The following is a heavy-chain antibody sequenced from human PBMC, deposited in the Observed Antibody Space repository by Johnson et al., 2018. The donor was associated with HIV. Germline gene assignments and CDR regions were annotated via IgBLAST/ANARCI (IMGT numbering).Heavy chain of an antibody. CDR2: IWFDGNTE. J-gene: IGHJ3*02. CDR3: AKGQVARGAFDI. V-gene: IGHV3-33*06. D-gene: IGHD2-15*01. Sequence: QMQLVESGGGVVQPGRSLRLSCAASGFTFSNYGMHWVRQAPGKGLEWVAIIWFDGNTEYYADSVKGRFTISRDNSKNTLYLQMNSLRVEDTAVYYFAKGQVARGAFDIWVQGTMVTVSS. CDR1: GFTFSNYG.